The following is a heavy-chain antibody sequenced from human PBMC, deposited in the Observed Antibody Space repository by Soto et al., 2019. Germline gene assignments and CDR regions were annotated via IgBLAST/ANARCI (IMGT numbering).Heavy chain of an antibody. D-gene: IGHD3-22*01. J-gene: IGHJ5*02. CDR2: IYISETNST. CDR3: ARGLWDSSSYASRLWLDP. CDR1: GGSMYNYY. Sequence: SETLSLTCSVSGGSMYNYYWSWIRQSAAKGLEWIGRIYISETNSTNYNPSLKSRVTLSLDVSKKQFSLKLRSVAAADTAVYYCARGLWDSSSYASRLWLDPWGQGTTATVYS. V-gene: IGHV4-4*07.